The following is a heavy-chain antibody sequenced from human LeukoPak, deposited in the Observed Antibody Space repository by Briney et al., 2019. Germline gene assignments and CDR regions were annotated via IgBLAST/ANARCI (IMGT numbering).Heavy chain of an antibody. D-gene: IGHD6-25*01. CDR3: ARGIRSGYYFDY. CDR1: GGSFSGYY. Sequence: SETLSFTCAVYGGSFSGYYWSWIRQPPGKGLEWIGEINHSGSTNYNPSLKSRVTISVDTSKNQFSLKPSSVTAADTAVYYCARGIRSGYYFDYWGQGTLVTVSS. CDR2: INHSGST. V-gene: IGHV4-34*01. J-gene: IGHJ4*02.